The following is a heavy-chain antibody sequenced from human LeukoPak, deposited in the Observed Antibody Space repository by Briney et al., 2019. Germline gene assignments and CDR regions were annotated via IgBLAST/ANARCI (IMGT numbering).Heavy chain of an antibody. CDR1: GFTFSSYE. V-gene: IGHV3-48*03. Sequence: GGSLRLSCAASGFTFSSYEMNWVRQAPGKGLEWVSYISSSGSAIYYADSVKGRFTISRDNAKNSLYLQMNSLRAEDTAVYYCARDLTAGYYYYYGMDVWGQGTTVTVSS. CDR2: ISSSGSAI. CDR3: ARDLTAGYYYYYGMDV. J-gene: IGHJ6*02. D-gene: IGHD5-18*01.